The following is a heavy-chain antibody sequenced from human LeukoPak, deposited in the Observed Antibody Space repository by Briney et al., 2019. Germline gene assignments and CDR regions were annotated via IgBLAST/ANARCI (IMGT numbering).Heavy chain of an antibody. D-gene: IGHD3-22*01. CDR2: IYAGDSDS. J-gene: IGHJ4*02. CDR3: ASALYSSAFDY. CDR1: GYTFASYW. V-gene: IGHV5-51*01. Sequence: GESLQVSCKGSGYTFASYWIGWVRQMPGKDLEWMGIIYAGDSDSRYSPSFQGQVTFSADKSINTAYLQWSSLKASDTAIYYCASALYSSAFDYWGQGTLVTVSS.